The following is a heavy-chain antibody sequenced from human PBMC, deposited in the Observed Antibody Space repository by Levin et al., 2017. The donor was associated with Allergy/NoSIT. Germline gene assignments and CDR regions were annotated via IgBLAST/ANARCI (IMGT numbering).Heavy chain of an antibody. CDR2: MRQDGGEI. Sequence: GGSLRLSCAASGFTLGNYWMTWVRQAPGKGLEWVASMRQDGGEIHYADSVKGRFTISRDNAKNSLYLQMNNVRAEDTAVYYCARDPGGYDYWGQGTRVTASS. V-gene: IGHV3-7*03. D-gene: IGHD4-23*01. J-gene: IGHJ4*02. CDR3: ARDPGGYDY. CDR1: GFTLGNYW.